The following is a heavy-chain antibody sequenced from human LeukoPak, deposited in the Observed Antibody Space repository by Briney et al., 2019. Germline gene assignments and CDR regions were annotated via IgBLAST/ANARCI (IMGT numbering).Heavy chain of an antibody. CDR1: GYTFTGYF. D-gene: IGHD5-24*01. CDR2: INPNSGGT. Sequence: ASVKVSCKASGYTFTGYFMHWVRQAPGQGLEWMGRINPNSGGTNYAQKFQGRVTMTRDTSIGTAYMELSRLRSDDTGVYYCARGMSEMAALGAEYFQHWGQGTLVTVSS. V-gene: IGHV1-2*05. J-gene: IGHJ1*01. CDR3: ARGMSEMAALGAEYFQH.